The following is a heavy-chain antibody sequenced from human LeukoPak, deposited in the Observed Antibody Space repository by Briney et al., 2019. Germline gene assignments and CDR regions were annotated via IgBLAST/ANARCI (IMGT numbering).Heavy chain of an antibody. D-gene: IGHD3-22*01. V-gene: IGHV1-69*05. J-gene: IGHJ4*02. CDR2: IIPIFGTA. CDR1: GYTFTSYG. CDR3: ARETYYYDSSGYYYVGYFDY. Sequence: SVKVSCKASGYTFTSYGISWVRQAPGQGLEWMGGIIPIFGTANYAQKFQGRVTITTDESTSTAYMELSSLRSEDTAVYYCARETYYYDSSGYYYVGYFDYWGQGTLVTVSS.